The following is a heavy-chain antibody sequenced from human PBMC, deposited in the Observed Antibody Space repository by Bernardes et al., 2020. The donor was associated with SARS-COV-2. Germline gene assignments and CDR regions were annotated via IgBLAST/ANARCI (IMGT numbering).Heavy chain of an antibody. V-gene: IGHV3-23*01. Sequence: SLIPSCAASGFTFSSYAMSWFRQPPGQGLEWFSAINSAGTTYYADSVKGRFTAARDNSKNTLYLQMNSLTSEDTAVYYCARVVSGPYVGADAFAVWGRGTTVTVSS. CDR1: GFTFSSYA. J-gene: IGHJ3*01. CDR3: ARVVSGPYVGADAFAV. CDR2: INSAGTT. D-gene: IGHD6-19*01.